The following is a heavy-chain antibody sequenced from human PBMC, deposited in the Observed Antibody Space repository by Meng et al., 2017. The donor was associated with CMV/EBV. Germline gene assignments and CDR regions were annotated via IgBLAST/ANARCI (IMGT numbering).Heavy chain of an antibody. D-gene: IGHD3-3*01. CDR1: GGTFSSYA. CDR3: ASYEDPSYYDFWSGYYSRNRRRQAGYYYYYGMDV. CDR2: IIPIFGTA. J-gene: IGHJ6*02. V-gene: IGHV1-69*05. Sequence: SVKVSCKASGGTFSSYAISWVRQAPGQGLEWMGGIIPIFGTANYAQKFQGRVTITTDESTSTAYMELSSLRSEDTAVYYCASYEDPSYYDFWSGYYSRNRRRQAGYYYYYGMDVWGQGTTVTV.